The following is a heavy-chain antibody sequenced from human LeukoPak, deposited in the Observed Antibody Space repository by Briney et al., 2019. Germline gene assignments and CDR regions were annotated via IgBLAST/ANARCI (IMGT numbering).Heavy chain of an antibody. V-gene: IGHV3-49*04. CDR2: IRSKAYGGTT. J-gene: IGHJ4*02. Sequence: GGSLRLSCSAFGFTFGDYAMTWVRQAPGKGLEWVGFIRSKAYGGTTEYAASVKGRFTISRDDSKSIAYLQMNSLKTEDTAVYFCTSFEEGYSGYDPSFDYWGQGTLVTVSS. D-gene: IGHD5-12*01. CDR1: GFTFGDYA. CDR3: TSFEEGYSGYDPSFDY.